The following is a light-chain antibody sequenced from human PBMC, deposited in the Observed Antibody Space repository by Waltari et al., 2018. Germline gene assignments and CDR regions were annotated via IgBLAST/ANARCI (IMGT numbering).Light chain of an antibody. CDR3: SSYSGTNNPVV. CDR2: EVF. J-gene: IGLJ2*01. V-gene: IGLV2-8*01. CDR1: SSDIGGSNY. Sequence: QSALTQPPSASGSPGQSVTISCTGTSSDIGGSNYVSWYQQHPGKAPKLMIYEVFKWPSGFPDRFSGSKSGNAASLTVSGLQAEDEADFYCSSYSGTNNPVVFGGGTRLTVL.